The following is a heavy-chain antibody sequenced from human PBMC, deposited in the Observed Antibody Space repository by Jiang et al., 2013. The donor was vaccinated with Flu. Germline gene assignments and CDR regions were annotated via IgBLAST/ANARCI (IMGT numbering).Heavy chain of an antibody. CDR2: IYTTGST. CDR1: GGSIGSGSNY. J-gene: IGHJ6*02. V-gene: IGHV4-61*02. CDR3: ARGGGSGSFQTTLNYDYYGLDV. Sequence: GLVKPSQTLSLTCTVSGGSIGSGSNYWSWIRQPAGKGLEWIGRIYTTGSTTYNPSLKGRVTISLDASKNQFSLELTSVTAADTAVYYCARGGGSGSFQTTLNYDYYGLDVWGQGTTATVSS. D-gene: IGHD3-10*01.